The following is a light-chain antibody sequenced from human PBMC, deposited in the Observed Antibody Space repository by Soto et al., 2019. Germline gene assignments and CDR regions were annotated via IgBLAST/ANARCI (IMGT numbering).Light chain of an antibody. CDR3: QQYNDYSWT. Sequence: DIQMTQSPSTLSASVGHTVSINCRASQSISAWLSWYQQKPGKSPRLLIYKASTLEIGVTSRFSGSGSGTEFTLTISSLQPDDVAIYYCQQYNDYSWTFGQGTQVEIK. J-gene: IGKJ1*01. V-gene: IGKV1-5*03. CDR2: KAS. CDR1: QSISAW.